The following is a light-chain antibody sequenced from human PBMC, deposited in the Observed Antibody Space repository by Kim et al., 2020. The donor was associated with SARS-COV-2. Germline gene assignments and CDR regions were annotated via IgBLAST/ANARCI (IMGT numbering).Light chain of an antibody. CDR3: QKYNGAPWT. CDR1: QGINND. V-gene: IGKV1-27*01. J-gene: IGKJ1*01. Sequence: ASVGVRVTITCRASQGINNDLAWYQQKPGKVPKVLIYAASALQSGVPSRFSGSGSGTDFTLTISSLQPEDVGTYYCQKYNGAPWTFGQGTKVDIK. CDR2: AAS.